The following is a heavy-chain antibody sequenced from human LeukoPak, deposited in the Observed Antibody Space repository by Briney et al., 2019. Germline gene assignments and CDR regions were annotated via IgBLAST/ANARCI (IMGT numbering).Heavy chain of an antibody. CDR1: GCTFTSYA. D-gene: IGHD6-13*01. CDR2: INAGNGNT. Sequence: ASVKVSCKASGCTFTSYAMHWVRQAPGQRLEWMGWINAGNGNTKYSQKFQGRVTITRDTSASTAYMELSSLRSEDTAVYYCAREQQLNWFDPWGQGTLVTVSS. CDR3: AREQQLNWFDP. J-gene: IGHJ5*02. V-gene: IGHV1-3*01.